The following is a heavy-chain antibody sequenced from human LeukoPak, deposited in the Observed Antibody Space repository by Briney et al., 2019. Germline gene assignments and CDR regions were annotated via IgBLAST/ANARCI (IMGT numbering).Heavy chain of an antibody. CDR1: GYTFTGYY. D-gene: IGHD1-26*01. CDR3: ASPDLKWERP. CDR2: INPNSGGT. V-gene: IGHV1-2*02. Sequence: GASVKVSCKASGYTFTGYYMHWVRQAPGQGLEWMGWINPNSGGTNYARKFQGRVTMTRDTSISTAYMELSRLRSDDTAVYYCASPDLKWERPWGQGTLVTVSS. J-gene: IGHJ5*02.